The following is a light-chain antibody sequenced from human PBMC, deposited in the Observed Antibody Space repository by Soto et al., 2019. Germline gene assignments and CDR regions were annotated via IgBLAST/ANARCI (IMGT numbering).Light chain of an antibody. CDR3: CSFAGSYYV. CDR2: EVN. V-gene: IGLV2-11*01. CDR1: SRDIEAYDY. Sequence: QSVLTQPRSVSGSPGQSVAISCTGTSRDIEAYDYVSWYQQHPGKAPKLIISEVNKRPSGVSYRFSGSKSGNTASLTISGLQGEDEADYYSCSFAGSYYVFGTGTQLTVL. J-gene: IGLJ1*01.